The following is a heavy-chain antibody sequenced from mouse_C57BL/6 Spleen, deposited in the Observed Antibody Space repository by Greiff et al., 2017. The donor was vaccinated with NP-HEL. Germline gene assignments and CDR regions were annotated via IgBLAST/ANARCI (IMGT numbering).Heavy chain of an antibody. Sequence: QVQLQQSGAELVRPGASVTLSCKASGYTFTDYEMRWVKQTPVHGLEWIGAIDPETGGTAYNQKFKGKATLTVDKSSSTAYMELRSLTSEDSAVYYCTRHHYYCNSYGDCWGQSTTLTVAS. CDR1: GYTFTDYE. V-gene: IGHV1-15*01. J-gene: IGHJ2*01. D-gene: IGHD1-1*01. CDR3: TRHHYYCNSYGDC. CDR2: IDPETGGT.